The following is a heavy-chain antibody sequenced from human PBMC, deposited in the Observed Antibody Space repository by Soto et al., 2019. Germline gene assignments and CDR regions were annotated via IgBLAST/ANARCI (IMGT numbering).Heavy chain of an antibody. CDR3: AKGDNLGPKTGYAFDP. CDR2: TYFRSKWYN. D-gene: IGHD5-12*01. J-gene: IGHJ5*02. CDR1: GDSVSSNTAS. V-gene: IGHV6-1*01. Sequence: LSQTLSLTCVISGDSVSSNTASWNWIRQSPSRGLEWLGRTYFRSKWYNDYAVSVKSRIIINPDTSNNQFSLQLNSVIPEDTAVYFCAKGDNLGPKTGYAFDPWGQGIMVTVSS.